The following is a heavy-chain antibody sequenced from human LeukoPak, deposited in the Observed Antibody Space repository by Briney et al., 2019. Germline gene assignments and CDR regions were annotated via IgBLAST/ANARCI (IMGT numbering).Heavy chain of an antibody. CDR3: ARLGPFFDGYNSN. CDR2: INHSGST. V-gene: IGHV4-34*01. CDR1: GGSFSGYY. D-gene: IGHD5-12*01. J-gene: IGHJ4*02. Sequence: SETLSLTCAVYGGSFSGYYWSWIRQPPGKGLEWIGEINHSGSTNYNPSLKSRVTISVDTSKNQFSLKLSSVTAADTAVYYCARLGPFFDGYNSNWGQGTLVTVSS.